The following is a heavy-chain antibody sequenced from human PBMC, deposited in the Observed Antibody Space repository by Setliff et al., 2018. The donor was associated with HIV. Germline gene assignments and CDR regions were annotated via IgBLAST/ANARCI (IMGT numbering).Heavy chain of an antibody. CDR1: GYIFTSYG. D-gene: IGHD6-19*01. CDR3: ARRVAGLQGWFDP. Sequence: ASVKVSCKASGYIFTSYGISWLRQAPGQGLERMGWISAYSGDTDYAQEVLGRITMTTDTSTKTAYMELRGLRSADTAVYYCARRVAGLQGWFDPWGQGTQVTVSS. CDR2: ISAYSGDT. V-gene: IGHV1-18*01. J-gene: IGHJ5*02.